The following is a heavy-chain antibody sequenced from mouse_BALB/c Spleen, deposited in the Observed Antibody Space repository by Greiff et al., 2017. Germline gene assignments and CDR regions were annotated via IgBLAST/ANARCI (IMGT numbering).Heavy chain of an antibody. CDR3: AREDYGSSYDYAMDY. D-gene: IGHD1-1*01. J-gene: IGHJ4*01. V-gene: IGHV3-6*02. CDR2: ISYDGSN. Sequence: DVKLVESGPGLVKPSQSLSLTCSVTGYSITSGYYWNWIRQFPGNKLEWMGYISYDGSNNYNPSLKNRISITRDTSKNQFFLKLNSVTTEDTATYYCAREDYGSSYDYAMDYWGQGTSVTVSS. CDR1: GYSITSGYY.